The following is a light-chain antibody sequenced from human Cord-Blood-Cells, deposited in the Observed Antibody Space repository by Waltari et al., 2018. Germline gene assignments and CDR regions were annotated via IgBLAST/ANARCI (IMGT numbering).Light chain of an antibody. V-gene: IGKV1-5*03. J-gene: IGKJ1*01. CDR3: QQYNSYSWT. CDR1: QSISSW. CDR2: KAS. Sequence: DIQMTQSPSTLSAFVGDRVTITCRASQSISSWLAWYQQKPGKAPKLLIYKASSLESGVPSRFSGSGSGTEFTLTISSRQPDDFATYYCQQYNSYSWTFGQRTKVEIK.